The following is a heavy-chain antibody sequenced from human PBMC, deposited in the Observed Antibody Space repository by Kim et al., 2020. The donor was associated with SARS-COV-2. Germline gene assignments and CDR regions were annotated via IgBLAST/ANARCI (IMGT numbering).Heavy chain of an antibody. J-gene: IGHJ5*02. V-gene: IGHV3-7*01. CDR3: ARDIRGTWFDP. Sequence: EKYYVDSVKGRITISSDNANNVMDLKMSGRRAEDTAVYYCARDIRGTWFDPWGQGTRVTVSS. CDR2: EK. D-gene: IGHD3-16*01.